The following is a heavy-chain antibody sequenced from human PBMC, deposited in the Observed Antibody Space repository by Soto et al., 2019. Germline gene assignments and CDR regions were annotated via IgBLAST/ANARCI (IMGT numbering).Heavy chain of an antibody. CDR2: INAPGSPT. Sequence: GGSLRFSCAASGFTFSNYCMHWIRKAPGKGLEWVSGINAPGSPTYYAASVKGRFTVSRDNSKKMLFLQMNSLRDEDTAVYYCAKDRHPDGIWTFDSWGPGTLVTSPQ. CDR1: GFTFSNYC. V-gene: IGHV3-NL1*01. CDR3: AKDRHPDGIWTFDS. D-gene: IGHD3-9*01. J-gene: IGHJ4*02.